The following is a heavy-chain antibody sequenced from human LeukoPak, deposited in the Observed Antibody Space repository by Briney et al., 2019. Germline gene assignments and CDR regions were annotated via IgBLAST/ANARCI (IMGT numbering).Heavy chain of an antibody. J-gene: IGHJ4*02. Sequence: GASVKVSCKASGYTFTGYYMHWVRQAPGQGLAWMGWINPNNGGTKYAQKFQGRVTMTRDTSISTAYMELSRVRSDDTAVYYCARVVGGNYYGSETDDYWGQGTLVTVSS. CDR1: GYTFTGYY. V-gene: IGHV1-2*02. D-gene: IGHD3-10*01. CDR3: ARVVGGNYYGSETDDY. CDR2: INPNNGGT.